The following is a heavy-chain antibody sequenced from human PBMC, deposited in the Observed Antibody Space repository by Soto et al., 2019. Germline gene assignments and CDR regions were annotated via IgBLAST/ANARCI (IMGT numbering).Heavy chain of an antibody. J-gene: IGHJ1*01. Sequence: GGSLRLSCAASGFTFTDYAMSWVRQAPGKGLEWVSVIYSGGSTYYADSVKGRFTISRDNSKNTLYLQMNSLRAEDTAVYYCARDRIAVAGNPEYFQHWGQGTLDTVSS. V-gene: IGHV3-66*01. CDR2: IYSGGST. CDR3: ARDRIAVAGNPEYFQH. CDR1: GFTFTDYA. D-gene: IGHD6-19*01.